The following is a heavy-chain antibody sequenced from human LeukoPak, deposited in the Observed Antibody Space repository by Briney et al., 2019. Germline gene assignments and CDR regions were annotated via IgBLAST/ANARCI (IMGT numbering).Heavy chain of an antibody. J-gene: IGHJ6*02. CDR2: IYYSGST. CDR3: ARAVSSGSYYGMDV. CDR1: GGAISSHY. D-gene: IGHD3-22*01. Sequence: SETLSLTCTVSGGAISSHYWSWIRQPPGKGLEWIGYIYYSGSTDYNPSLKSRVTISVDTSKNQFSLKLSSVTAADTAVYYCARAVSSGSYYGMDVWGQGTTVTVSS. V-gene: IGHV4-59*11.